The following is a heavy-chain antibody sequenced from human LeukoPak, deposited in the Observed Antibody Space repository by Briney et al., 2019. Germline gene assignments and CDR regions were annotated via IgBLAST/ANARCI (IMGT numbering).Heavy chain of an antibody. CDR2: LSGSAGST. CDR1: GFTFSGYA. D-gene: IGHD3-22*01. V-gene: IGHV3-23*01. Sequence: PGGSLRLSCAASGFTFSGYAMNWVRQAPGMGLQWVSVLSGSAGSTYYADSVKGRFTISRDNSKNTLYLQMNSLRAEDTAVYYCAKGFLSSSGYGGAFDIWGQGTKVTVSS. CDR3: AKGFLSSSGYGGAFDI. J-gene: IGHJ3*02.